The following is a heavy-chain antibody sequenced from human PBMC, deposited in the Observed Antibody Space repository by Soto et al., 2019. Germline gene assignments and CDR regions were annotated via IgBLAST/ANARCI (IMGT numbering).Heavy chain of an antibody. V-gene: IGHV1-18*04. Sequence: ASVKVSCKASGYTFTSYYMHWVRQAPGQGLEWMGMISASNGNTNYAQKLQGRVTMTTDTSTSTAYMELRSLRSDDTAVYYCARDLVVVITTGYYYGMDVWGQGTTVTVSS. CDR1: GYTFTSYY. J-gene: IGHJ6*02. CDR2: ISASNGNT. CDR3: ARDLVVVITTGYYYGMDV. D-gene: IGHD3-22*01.